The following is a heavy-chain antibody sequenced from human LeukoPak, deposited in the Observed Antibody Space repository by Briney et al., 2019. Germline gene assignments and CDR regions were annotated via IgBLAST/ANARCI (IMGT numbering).Heavy chain of an antibody. D-gene: IGHD2-2*01. CDR2: ISAYNSNT. CDR3: AGVVPAAGARFDP. V-gene: IGHV1-18*04. CDR1: GYTFTSYG. Sequence: GASVKVSCKASGYTFTSYGISWVRQAPGQGLEWMGWISAYNSNTNYAQKLQGRVTMTTDTSTSTAYMELRSLRSDDTAVYYCAGVVPAAGARFDPWGQGTLVTVSS. J-gene: IGHJ5*02.